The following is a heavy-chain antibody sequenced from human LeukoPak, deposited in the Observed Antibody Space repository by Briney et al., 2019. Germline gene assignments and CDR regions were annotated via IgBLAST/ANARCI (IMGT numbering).Heavy chain of an antibody. J-gene: IGHJ4*02. CDR2: ITGSGGST. CDR3: AKAWLYTSSWSKGYFDY. D-gene: IGHD6-13*01. Sequence: QPGGSLRLSCAASGFTVSSNYMSWVRQAPGKGLEWVSSITGSGGSTYYADSVKGRFTISRDNSKNTLYLQMNSLRAEDTAVYYCAKAWLYTSSWSKGYFDYWGQGTLVTVSS. CDR1: GFTVSSNY. V-gene: IGHV3-23*01.